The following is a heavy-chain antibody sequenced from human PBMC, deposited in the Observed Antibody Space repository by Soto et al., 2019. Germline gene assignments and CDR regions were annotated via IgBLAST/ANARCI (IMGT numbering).Heavy chain of an antibody. Sequence: GGSLRLSCAASGFTFSSYAMHWVRQAPGKGLEWVAVISYDGSNKYYADSVKGRFTISRDNSKNTLYLQMNSLRAEDTAVYYCAKDKLAVAVAAPFDYWGQGTLVTVSS. CDR3: AKDKLAVAVAAPFDY. D-gene: IGHD6-19*01. J-gene: IGHJ4*02. V-gene: IGHV3-30-3*01. CDR1: GFTFSSYA. CDR2: ISYDGSNK.